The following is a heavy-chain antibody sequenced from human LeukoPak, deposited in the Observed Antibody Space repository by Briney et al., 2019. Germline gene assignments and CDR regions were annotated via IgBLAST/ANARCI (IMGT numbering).Heavy chain of an antibody. CDR2: IYYSGST. CDR3: ARVKSLRYFDWLLPTNNWFDP. D-gene: IGHD3-9*01. Sequence: SETLSLTCTVSGGSISTSIYYWGWIRQPPGKGLEWIGNIYYSGSTCYNPSLKSRVTISVDTSKNQFSLKLSSVTAADTAVYYCARVKSLRYFDWLLPTNNWFDPWGQGTLVTVSS. V-gene: IGHV4-39*07. J-gene: IGHJ5*02. CDR1: GGSISTSIYY.